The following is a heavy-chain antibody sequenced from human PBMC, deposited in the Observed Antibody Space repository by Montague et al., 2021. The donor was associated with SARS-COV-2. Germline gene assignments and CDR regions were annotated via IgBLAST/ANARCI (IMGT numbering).Heavy chain of an antibody. CDR3: ARESLEAVDY. CDR1: GGSFNNYY. CDR2: IYPTGSTNDNPSLISGST. Sequence: SETLSLTCSVSGGSFNNYYWSWIRQPAGKGLEWIGRIYPTGSTNDNPSLISGSTNYNPSLKGRVSMPLDTSNNPFSLTVTSVTAAATAVYYCARESLEAVDYWGQGTLVTVSS. D-gene: IGHD6-13*01. V-gene: IGHV4-4*07. J-gene: IGHJ4*02.